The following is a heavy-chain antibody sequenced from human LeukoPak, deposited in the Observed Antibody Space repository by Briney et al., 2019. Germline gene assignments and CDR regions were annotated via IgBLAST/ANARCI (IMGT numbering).Heavy chain of an antibody. CDR1: GFTFSSYW. D-gene: IGHD5-12*01. CDR3: ARVVATTHDAFDI. Sequence: PGGSLRLSCAASGFTFSSYWMHWVRRAPGKGLVWVSRINSDGSSTSYADSVKGRFTISRDNAKNTLYLQMNSLRAEDTAVYYCARVVATTHDAFDIWGQGTMVTVSS. CDR2: INSDGSST. J-gene: IGHJ3*02. V-gene: IGHV3-74*01.